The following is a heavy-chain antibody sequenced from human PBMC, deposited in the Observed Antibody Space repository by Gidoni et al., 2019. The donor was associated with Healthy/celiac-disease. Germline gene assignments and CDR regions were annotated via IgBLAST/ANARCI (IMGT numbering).Heavy chain of an antibody. V-gene: IGHV1-69*01. CDR1: GGTFNSYA. CDR3: ARGFPQRSGYSYAFSYYFDY. Sequence: QVQLVQSGAEVKKPGSSVKVSCKASGGTFNSYAISWVRQAPGQGLECMGGIIPIFGTANYAQKFQGRVTITADESTSTAYMELSSLRSEDTAVYYCARGFPQRSGYSYAFSYYFDYWGQGTLVTVSS. J-gene: IGHJ4*02. D-gene: IGHD5-18*01. CDR2: IIPIFGTA.